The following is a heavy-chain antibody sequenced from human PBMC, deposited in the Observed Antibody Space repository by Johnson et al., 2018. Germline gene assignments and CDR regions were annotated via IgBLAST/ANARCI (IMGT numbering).Heavy chain of an antibody. Sequence: QVQLVESGGGLVKPGGSLRLACAASGFTFSYYYMTWIRQAPGKGLEWVSYISNSGRTIYYANSAKDRFTISRDNAKNSLYLQMNSLKAEDTAMYYCARLKSYYYYYMDVWGKGTTVTVSS. J-gene: IGHJ6*03. CDR3: ARLKSYYYYYMDV. V-gene: IGHV3-11*04. CDR1: GFTFSYYY. CDR2: ISNSGRTI.